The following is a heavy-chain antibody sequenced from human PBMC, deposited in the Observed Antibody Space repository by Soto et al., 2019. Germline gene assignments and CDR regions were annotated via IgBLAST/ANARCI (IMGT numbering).Heavy chain of an antibody. Sequence: SETLSLTCTVSGGSISSYYWSWIRQPPGKGLEWIGYIYYSGSTNYNPSLKSRVTISVDTSKNQFSLKLSSVTAADTAVYYCAGGAETTDFDYWGQGTLVTVSS. V-gene: IGHV4-59*01. CDR3: AGGAETTDFDY. CDR1: GGSISSYY. CDR2: IYYSGST. J-gene: IGHJ4*02. D-gene: IGHD1-1*01.